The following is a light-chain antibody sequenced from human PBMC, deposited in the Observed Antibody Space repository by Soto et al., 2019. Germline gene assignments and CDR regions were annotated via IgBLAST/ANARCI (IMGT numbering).Light chain of an antibody. CDR2: EVS. CDR3: TSFTTTNIWV. Sequence: QSALTQPASVSGSPGQSITISCTGTSSDIGVYNYVSWYQQHPGKAPKLVICEVSNRPSGVSSRFSGSKSGNTASLTISGLRAEDEADYYSTSFTTTNIWVFGGGTQLTVL. J-gene: IGLJ3*02. CDR1: SSDIGVYNY. V-gene: IGLV2-14*01.